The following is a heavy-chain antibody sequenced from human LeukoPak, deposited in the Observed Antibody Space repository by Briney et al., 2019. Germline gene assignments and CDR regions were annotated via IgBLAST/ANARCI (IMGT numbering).Heavy chain of an antibody. V-gene: IGHV4-4*07. D-gene: IGHD4-11*01. CDR3: ARGVVEYDYSNYVVYGMDV. CDR1: GGSISSYY. J-gene: IGHJ6*02. CDR2: IYTSGST. Sequence: PSETLSLTCTVSGGSISSYYWSWIRQPAGKGLEWIGRIYTSGSTNYNPSLKSRVTMSVDTSKNQFSLKLSSATAADTAVYYCARGVVEYDYSNYVVYGMDVWGQGTTVTVSS.